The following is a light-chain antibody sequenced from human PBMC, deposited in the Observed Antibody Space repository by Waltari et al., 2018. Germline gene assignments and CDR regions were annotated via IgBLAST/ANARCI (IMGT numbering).Light chain of an antibody. CDR3: QTWGTGIQV. CDR1: SGHRSYA. CDR2: VNSDGSH. V-gene: IGLV4-69*01. J-gene: IGLJ3*02. Sequence: QLVLTQSPSASASLGASVNLTCTLSSGHRSYAIAWHQQQPAKGPRFLMKVNSDGSHTKGDGIPDRFSGSSSGSGRYLTISGLQSEDEADYYCQTWGTGIQVFGGGTKLSV.